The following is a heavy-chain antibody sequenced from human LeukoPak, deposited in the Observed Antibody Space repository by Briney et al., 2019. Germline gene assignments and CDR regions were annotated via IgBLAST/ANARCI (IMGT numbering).Heavy chain of an antibody. V-gene: IGHV3-15*01. J-gene: IGHJ4*02. CDR2: IKGRSDGGTT. CDR3: TTDDGGSEFDY. CDR1: GFTFSNAG. D-gene: IGHD1-26*01. Sequence: GGSLRLSCAVSGFTFSNAGMSWVRQAPGKGLEWVGRIKGRSDGGTTDYAAPVKGRFTISRDDSKNTLYLQMNSLKSEDTAVYYCTTDDGGSEFDYWGQGTLVTVSS.